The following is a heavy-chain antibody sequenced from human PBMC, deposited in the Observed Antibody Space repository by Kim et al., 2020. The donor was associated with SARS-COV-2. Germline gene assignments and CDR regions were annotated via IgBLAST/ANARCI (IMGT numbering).Heavy chain of an antibody. CDR3: ARDASDQLLFRFAYYYYGMDV. J-gene: IGHJ6*02. CDR1: GYTFTSYG. CDR2: ISAYNGNT. V-gene: IGHV1-18*04. D-gene: IGHD2-2*01. Sequence: ASVKVSCKASGYTFTSYGISWVRQAPGQGLEWMGWISAYNGNTNYAQKLQGRVTMTTDTSTSTAYMELRSLRSDDTAVYYCARDASDQLLFRFAYYYYGMDVWGQGTTVTVSS.